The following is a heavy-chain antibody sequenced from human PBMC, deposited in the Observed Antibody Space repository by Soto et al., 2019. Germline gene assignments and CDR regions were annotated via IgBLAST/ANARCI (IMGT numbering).Heavy chain of an antibody. D-gene: IGHD1-1*01. CDR3: AKNRQLPYYSYGMNV. CDR1: GYTFTRYG. J-gene: IGHJ6*02. Sequence: QGQLVQSGPEVKKPGASVKVSCKASGYTFTRYGIRWVRQAPGQGLEWMGWISGYNGDTNYAQKVQGRVTMTIDTSTSTAYMELRSLTSDDTTIYYSAKNRQLPYYSYGMNVWGQGTTVTVSS. CDR2: ISGYNGDT. V-gene: IGHV1-18*01.